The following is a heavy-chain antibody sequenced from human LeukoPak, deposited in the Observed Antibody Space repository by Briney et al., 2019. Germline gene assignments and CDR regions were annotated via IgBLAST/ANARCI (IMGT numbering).Heavy chain of an antibody. CDR2: IYYSGST. Sequence: KPSETLSLTCTVSGGSISSSSYYRGWIRQPPGKGLEWIGSIYYSGSTYYNPSLKSRVTISVDTSKNQFSLKLSSVTAADTAVYYCARSPKLLWFGTYYYYMDVWGKGTTVTVSS. CDR3: ARSPKLLWFGTYYYYMDV. CDR1: GGSISSSSYY. D-gene: IGHD3-10*01. V-gene: IGHV4-39*01. J-gene: IGHJ6*03.